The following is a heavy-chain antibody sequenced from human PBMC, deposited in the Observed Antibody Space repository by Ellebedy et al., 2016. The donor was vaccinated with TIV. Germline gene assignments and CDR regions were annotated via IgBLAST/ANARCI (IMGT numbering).Heavy chain of an antibody. D-gene: IGHD6-6*01. J-gene: IGHJ4*02. Sequence: MPGGSLRLSCTVSGGSISSSSYYWGWIRQPPGKGLEWIGSIYYSGSTYYNPSLKSRVTISVDTSKNQFSLKLSSVTAADTAVYYCARYSSSYVPFDYWGQGTLVTVSS. CDR3: ARYSSSYVPFDY. V-gene: IGHV4-39*01. CDR2: IYYSGST. CDR1: GGSISSSSYY.